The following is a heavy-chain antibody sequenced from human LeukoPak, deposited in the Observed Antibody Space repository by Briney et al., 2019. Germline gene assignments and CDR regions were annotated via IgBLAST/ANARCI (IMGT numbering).Heavy chain of an antibody. J-gene: IGHJ5*02. D-gene: IGHD1-1*01. Sequence: PSETLSLTCTVSGASFSSYYWSWLRHPPGKGLEWIAYIFYNGNTKYNPSLKSRVTISVDTSKTQFSLKLSSVTAADTAVYYRARINWNDGFWFDPWGQGTLVTVSS. CDR3: ARINWNDGFWFDP. V-gene: IGHV4-59*08. CDR2: IFYNGNT. CDR1: GASFSSYY.